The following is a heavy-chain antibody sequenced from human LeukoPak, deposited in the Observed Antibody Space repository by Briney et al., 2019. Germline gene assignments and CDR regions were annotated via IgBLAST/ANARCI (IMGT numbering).Heavy chain of an antibody. J-gene: IGHJ4*02. Sequence: GGSLRLSCAASGFTFSTYSMNWVRQALGKGLEWVSYISSGSNTIYYADSVKGRFTISRDNAKNSLYLQMNSLRAEDTAVYYCATPFDYWGQGTLVTVSS. V-gene: IGHV3-48*01. CDR1: GFTFSTYS. CDR3: ATPFDY. CDR2: ISSGSNTI.